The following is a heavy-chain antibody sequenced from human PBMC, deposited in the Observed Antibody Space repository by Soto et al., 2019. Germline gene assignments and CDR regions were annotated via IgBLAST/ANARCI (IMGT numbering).Heavy chain of an antibody. V-gene: IGHV4-4*02. J-gene: IGHJ5*02. CDR3: ARENYYGSGSYYTGVWFDP. CDR2: IYHSGST. D-gene: IGHD3-10*01. Sequence: SETLSLTCAVSSGSISSSNWWSWVRQPPGKGLEWIGEIYHSGSTNYNPSLKSRVTISVDKSKNQFSLKLSSVTAADTAVYYCARENYYGSGSYYTGVWFDPWGQGTLVTVSS. CDR1: SGSISSSNW.